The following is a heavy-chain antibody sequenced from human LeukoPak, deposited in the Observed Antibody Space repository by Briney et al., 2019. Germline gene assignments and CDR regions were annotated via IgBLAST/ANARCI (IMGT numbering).Heavy chain of an antibody. CDR1: GFTFSSYA. V-gene: IGHV3-30-3*01. D-gene: IGHD6-19*01. Sequence: GGSLRLSCAASGFTFSSYAMHWVRHAPGKGLEWVAVISYDGSNKYYADPVKGRFTISRDNSKNTLYLQMNSLRAEDTAVYYCARDESGGAVAGTLDYWGQGTLVTVSS. J-gene: IGHJ4*02. CDR3: ARDESGGAVAGTLDY. CDR2: ISYDGSNK.